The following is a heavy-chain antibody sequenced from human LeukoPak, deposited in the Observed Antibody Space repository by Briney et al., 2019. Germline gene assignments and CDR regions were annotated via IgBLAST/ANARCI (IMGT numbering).Heavy chain of an antibody. CDR3: AKDKLVNAFDI. Sequence: GRSLRLSCAASGFTFDDYAMHWVRQAPGKGLEWVSGISWNSGSIGYADSVKGRFTISRDNAKNSLYLQTNSLRAEDTALYYCAKDKLVNAFDIWGQGTMVTVSS. J-gene: IGHJ3*02. CDR2: ISWNSGSI. V-gene: IGHV3-9*01. CDR1: GFTFDDYA. D-gene: IGHD3-9*01.